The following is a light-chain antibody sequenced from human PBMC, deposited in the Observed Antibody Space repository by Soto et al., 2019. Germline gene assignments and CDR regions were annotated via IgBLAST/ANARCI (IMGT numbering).Light chain of an antibody. V-gene: IGLV2-14*03. J-gene: IGLJ2*01. CDR3: SSYTSGSRV. CDR1: SSDVGAYNY. CDR2: EVS. Sequence: QSALTQPASVSGSPGQSITISCTGTSSDVGAYNYVSWYQQHPGKAPKLIIYEVSNRPSGVSDRFSGSKSGNTASLTISGLQAEDEADYYCSSYTSGSRVFGGGTKLTVL.